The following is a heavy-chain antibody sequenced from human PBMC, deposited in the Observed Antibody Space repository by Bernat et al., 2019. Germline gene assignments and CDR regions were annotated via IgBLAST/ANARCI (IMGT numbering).Heavy chain of an antibody. CDR2: ISTYNGNT. V-gene: IGHV1-18*01. D-gene: IGHD6-19*01. CDR1: GYTFTRYG. J-gene: IGHJ6*02. Sequence: QVQLVQSGAEVKKPGASVKVSCKASGYTFTRYGIGWVRQAPGQGLEWMGWISTYNGNTKYAQKLQGRVTMTTDTSTSTAYMELRSLRSDDTAVYYCARDQSSSGWLDFYYGMDVWGQGTTVTVSS. CDR3: ARDQSSSGWLDFYYGMDV.